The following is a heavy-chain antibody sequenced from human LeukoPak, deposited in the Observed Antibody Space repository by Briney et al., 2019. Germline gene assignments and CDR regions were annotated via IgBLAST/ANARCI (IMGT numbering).Heavy chain of an antibody. Sequence: GGSLRLSCAASGFTFSSYAMSWVRQAPGKGLEWVSAISGSGGSTYYADSVKGRFTISRDNSKNTLYLQMNSLRAKDTAVYYCAKDDNYYGSGSYQDYWGQGTLVTVSS. CDR2: ISGSGGST. CDR3: AKDDNYYGSGSYQDY. D-gene: IGHD3-10*01. CDR1: GFTFSSYA. V-gene: IGHV3-23*01. J-gene: IGHJ4*02.